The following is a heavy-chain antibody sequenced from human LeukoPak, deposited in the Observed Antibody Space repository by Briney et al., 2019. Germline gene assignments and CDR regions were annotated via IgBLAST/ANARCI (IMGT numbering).Heavy chain of an antibody. V-gene: IGHV4-34*01. CDR3: ARDPYSGSYWFDP. J-gene: IGHJ5*02. Sequence: SETLSLTCAVYGGSFSGYYWSWIRQPPGKGLEWMGEINHSGSTNYNPSLKSRVTISVDTSKDQFSLKLSSVPAADTAVYYCARDPYSGSYWFDPWGQGTLVTVSS. CDR2: INHSGST. D-gene: IGHD1-26*01. CDR1: GGSFSGYY.